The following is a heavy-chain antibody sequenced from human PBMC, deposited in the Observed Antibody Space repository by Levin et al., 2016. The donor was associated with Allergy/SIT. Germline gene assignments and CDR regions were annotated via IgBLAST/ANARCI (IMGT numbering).Heavy chain of an antibody. J-gene: IGHJ3*02. Sequence: GESLKISCAASGFTVSSNYMSWVRQAPGKGLEWVSVIYSGGSTYYADSVKGRFTISRDNSKNTLYLQMNSLRAEDTAVYYCATSDSSGYYYLPLGAFDIWGQGTMVTVSS. CDR1: GFTVSSNY. CDR3: ATSDSSGYYYLPLGAFDI. D-gene: IGHD3-22*01. V-gene: IGHV3-53*01. CDR2: IYSGGST.